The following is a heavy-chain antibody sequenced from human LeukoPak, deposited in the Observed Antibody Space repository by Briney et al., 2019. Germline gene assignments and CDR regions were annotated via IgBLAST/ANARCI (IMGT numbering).Heavy chain of an antibody. J-gene: IGHJ5*02. V-gene: IGHV6-1*01. Sequence: SQTLSLTCAISGDSFSSNSVTWNWLRQSQSRGLEWLVRTYYRSTWYNDYAVSVRGRITVNPDTSKNQFSLHLNSVTPEDTAVYYCARRLTQYDCFDPWGQGILVTVSS. CDR3: ARRLTQYDCFDP. D-gene: IGHD2-2*01. CDR2: TYYRSTWYN. CDR1: GDSFSSNSVT.